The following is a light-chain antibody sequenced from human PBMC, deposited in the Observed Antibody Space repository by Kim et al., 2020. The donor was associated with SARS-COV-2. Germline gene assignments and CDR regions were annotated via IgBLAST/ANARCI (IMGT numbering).Light chain of an antibody. CDR3: QRNNNVPIT. CDR2: KTS. V-gene: IGKV1-5*03. CDR1: QSFSTW. J-gene: IGKJ5*01. Sequence: IQMTQSPSTLSASVGDRVIITCRASQSFSTWLAWYQQKPGKVPRLLIYKTSILENGVPSRFSGSGSGTEFTLTISSLQPDDFATYYFQRNNNVPITFGQGTRLEIK.